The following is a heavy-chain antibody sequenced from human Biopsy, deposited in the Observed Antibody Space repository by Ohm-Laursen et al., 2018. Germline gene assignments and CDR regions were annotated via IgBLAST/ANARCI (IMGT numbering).Heavy chain of an antibody. CDR2: IYNTGCT. D-gene: IGHD6-19*01. CDR3: ARGRRTSGWPYFDN. V-gene: IGHV4-59*01. CDR1: GGPFSSYY. J-gene: IGHJ4*02. Sequence: GTLSLTCTVSGGPFSSYYWNWIRQPPGKGLEWIGYIYNTGCTIYNPSLKNRVTMSVDTSKNQFYLKLYSVTAADTAVYYCARGRRTSGWPYFDNWGQGALVIVSP.